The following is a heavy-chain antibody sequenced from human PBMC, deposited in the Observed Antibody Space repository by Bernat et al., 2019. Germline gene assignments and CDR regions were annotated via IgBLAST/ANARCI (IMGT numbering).Heavy chain of an antibody. Sequence: EVQLLESGGGLVQPGGSLRLPCAASGFTFSSYAMSWVRQAPGKGLEWVSAISGSGGSTYYADSVKGRFTISRDNSKNTLYLQMNSLRAEDTAVYYCAKLSGSYPAFDYWGQGTLVTVSS. CDR2: ISGSGGST. J-gene: IGHJ4*02. CDR3: AKLSGSYPAFDY. CDR1: GFTFSSYA. V-gene: IGHV3-23*01. D-gene: IGHD1-26*01.